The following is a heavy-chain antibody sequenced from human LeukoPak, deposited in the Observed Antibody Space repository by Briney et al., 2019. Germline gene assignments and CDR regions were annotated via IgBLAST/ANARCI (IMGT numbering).Heavy chain of an antibody. CDR2: ICAYNGNT. CDR3: ARDRELSPDGRTMDV. V-gene: IGHV1-18*04. J-gene: IGHJ6*04. CDR1: GYTFTNYD. Sequence: GASVKVSFKASGYTFTNYDISWVRQAPGQGLEWMGGICAYNGNTNYAQKLQGRVTMTTDTSTSTAYMELRSLRSDDTAVYYCARDRELSPDGRTMDVWGKGTTVTVSS. D-gene: IGHD3-10*01.